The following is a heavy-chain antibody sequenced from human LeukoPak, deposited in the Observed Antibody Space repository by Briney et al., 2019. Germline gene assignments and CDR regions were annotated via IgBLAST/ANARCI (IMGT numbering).Heavy chain of an antibody. Sequence: GGSLRLSCVASGFTFDDYAMHWVRQAPGKGLEWVSGISWNSGSIGYADSVKGRFTISRDNAKNSLYLQMNSLRAEDTALYYCAVRNWYFDLWGRGTLVTVSS. CDR2: ISWNSGSI. D-gene: IGHD3-16*01. J-gene: IGHJ2*01. CDR1: GFTFDDYA. CDR3: AVRNWYFDL. V-gene: IGHV3-9*01.